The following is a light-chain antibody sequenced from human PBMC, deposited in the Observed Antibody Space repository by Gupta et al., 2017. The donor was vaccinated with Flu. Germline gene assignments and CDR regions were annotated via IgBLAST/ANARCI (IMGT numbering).Light chain of an antibody. V-gene: IGLV2-11*01. CDR1: TRDFGTY. CDR2: DVN. J-gene: IGLJ3*02. CDR3: TWYAGYHTLV. Sequence: QSALTQPRSVSGSPGQSVTITCTGTTRDFGTYLSCYQQPPGTPPHVMACDVNKRPSGAPGLSVGYNSGTTAFPTISGLQAEDAAYYFSTWYAGYHTLVFGVGTKLTVL.